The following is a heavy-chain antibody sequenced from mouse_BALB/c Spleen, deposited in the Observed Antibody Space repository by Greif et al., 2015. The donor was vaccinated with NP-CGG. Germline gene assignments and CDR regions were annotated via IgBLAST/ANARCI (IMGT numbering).Heavy chain of an antibody. CDR3: ARTGGWGRGMDY. CDR2: ISSGSSTI. CDR1: GFTFSSFG. J-gene: IGHJ4*01. V-gene: IGHV5-17*02. D-gene: IGHD3-3*01. Sequence: EVHLVESGGGLVQPGGSRKLSCAASGFTFSSFGMHWVRQAPEKGLEWVAYISSGSSTIYYADTVKGRFTISRDNPKNTLFRQMTSLRAEDTAMYYCARTGGWGRGMDYWGQGTSVTVSS.